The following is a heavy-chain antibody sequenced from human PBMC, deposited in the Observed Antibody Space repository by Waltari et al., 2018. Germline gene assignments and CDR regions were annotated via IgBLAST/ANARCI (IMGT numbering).Heavy chain of an antibody. V-gene: IGHV1-18*04. J-gene: IGHJ6*02. CDR2: ISAYNGNT. CDR1: GYTFTSYG. CDR3: ARDTPIVVVVAEYYYGMDV. D-gene: IGHD2-15*01. Sequence: QVQLVQSGAEVKKPGASVQVSHKASGYTFTSYGISWVRQAPRPGLEWMGWISAYNGNTNDAQKLQGRVTMTTDTSTSTAYMELRSLRSDDTAVYYCARDTPIVVVVAEYYYGMDVWGQGTTVTVSS.